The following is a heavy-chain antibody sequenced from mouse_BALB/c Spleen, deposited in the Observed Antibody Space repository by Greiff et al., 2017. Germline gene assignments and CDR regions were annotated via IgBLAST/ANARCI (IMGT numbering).Heavy chain of an antibody. V-gene: IGHV2-9*02. J-gene: IGHJ2*01. D-gene: IGHD2-1*01. Sequence: VQVVESGPGLVAPSQSLSITCTVSGFSLTSYGVHWVRQPPGKGLEWLGVIWAGGSTNYNSALMSRLSISKDNSKSQVFLKMNSLQTDDTAMYYCARDYGNYVDYFDYWGQGTTLTVSS. CDR3: ARDYGNYVDYFDY. CDR2: IWAGGST. CDR1: GFSLTSYG.